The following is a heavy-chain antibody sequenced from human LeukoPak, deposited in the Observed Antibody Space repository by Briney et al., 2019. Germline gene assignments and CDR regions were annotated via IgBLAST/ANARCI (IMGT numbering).Heavy chain of an antibody. CDR3: ARDSGEYQLLSRGAFDI. CDR1: GFTFSSYA. V-gene: IGHV3-30-3*01. D-gene: IGHD2-2*01. CDR2: ISYDGSNK. J-gene: IGHJ3*02. Sequence: GGSLRLSCAASGFTFSSYAMHWVRQAPGKGLEWVAVISYDGSNKYYADSVKGRFTISRDNSKNTLYLQMNSLRAEDTAVYYCARDSGEYQLLSRGAFDIWGQGTMVTVSS.